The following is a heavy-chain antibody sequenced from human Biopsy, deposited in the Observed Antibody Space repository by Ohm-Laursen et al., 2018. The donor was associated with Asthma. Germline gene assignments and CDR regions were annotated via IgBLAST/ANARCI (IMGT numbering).Heavy chain of an antibody. V-gene: IGHV3-30*04. CDR1: GFTFDNYT. CDR3: ARGGLHYYEYYGMDV. Sequence: LRLSCAASGFTFDNYTMHWVRQAPGKGLEWVTIISYDGRNTYYADPVEGRFTISRDNSKNTLFLQMSSLRPEDTAVYYCARGGLHYYEYYGMDVWGQGTTVTVSS. J-gene: IGHJ6*02. D-gene: IGHD2-21*02. CDR2: ISYDGRNT.